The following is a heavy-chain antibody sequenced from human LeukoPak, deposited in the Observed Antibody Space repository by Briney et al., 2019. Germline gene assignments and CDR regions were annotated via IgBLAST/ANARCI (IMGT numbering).Heavy chain of an antibody. J-gene: IGHJ2*01. V-gene: IGHV4-31*03. Sequence: TSETLSLTCTVSGASITNSSTYWTWIRQFPGKGLEWIGYVSYSGSTLYNPSLRSRVIISSDTSKNQFFLKLNSVTAADRALYFCARDPALVRANWYFDPWGRGILVTVSS. CDR3: ARDPALVRANWYFDP. D-gene: IGHD3-10*01. CDR1: GASITNSSTY. CDR2: VSYSGST.